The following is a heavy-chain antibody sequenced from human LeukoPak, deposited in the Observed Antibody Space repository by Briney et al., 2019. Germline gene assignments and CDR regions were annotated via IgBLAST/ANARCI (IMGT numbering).Heavy chain of an antibody. CDR2: IYYSGST. V-gene: IGHV4-59*08. Sequence: SETLSLTCTVSGGSISRYYWSWIRQPPGKGLEWVGYIYYSGSTNYTPSLQSRVTISVDTSKNQFSLKLSSVTAADTAVYYCARPGVGSGRYGAFDVWGQGTMVTVSS. D-gene: IGHD5-18*01. J-gene: IGHJ3*01. CDR1: GGSISRYY. CDR3: ARPGVGSGRYGAFDV.